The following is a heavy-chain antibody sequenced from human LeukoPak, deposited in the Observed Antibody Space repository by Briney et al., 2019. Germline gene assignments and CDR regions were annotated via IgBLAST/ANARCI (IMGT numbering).Heavy chain of an antibody. CDR1: GGSISSYY. J-gene: IGHJ5*02. Sequence: SETLSLTCTVSGGSISSYYWSWIRQPRGKGLEWIGYIYYSGSTNYNPSLKSRVTISVDTSKNQFSLKLSSVTAADPAVYYCARAGDCGGDCYMSRFDPWGQGTLVTVSS. D-gene: IGHD2-21*02. CDR2: IYYSGST. CDR3: ARAGDCGGDCYMSRFDP. V-gene: IGHV4-59*01.